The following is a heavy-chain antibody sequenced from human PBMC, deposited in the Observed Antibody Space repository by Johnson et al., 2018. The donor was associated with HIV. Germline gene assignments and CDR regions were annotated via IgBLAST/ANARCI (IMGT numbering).Heavy chain of an antibody. D-gene: IGHD6-19*01. CDR3: AKKQWPEDDAFDI. V-gene: IGHV3-30*02. J-gene: IGHJ3*02. CDR2: IRYDGSNK. CDR1: GFTFSSYG. Sequence: QVQLVESGGGVVQPGRSLRLSCAASGFTFSSYGMHWVRQAPGQGLEWVAFIRYDGSNKYYADSVTGRFTISRDNSKTTLYLEMNSLRTEDTAVYYCAKKQWPEDDAFDIWGQGTMVTVSS.